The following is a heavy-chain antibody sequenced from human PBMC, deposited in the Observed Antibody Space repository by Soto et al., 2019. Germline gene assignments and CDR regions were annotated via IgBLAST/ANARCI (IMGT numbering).Heavy chain of an antibody. Sequence: QLQLQESGPGLVKPSETLSLTCTVSGGSISSSSYYCGWIRQPPGKGLEWIGSIYYSGSTYYNPSLKIRVTISVDPSKNQFSLKLSSVTAADTAVYYCASTPIAARPDWWPFDIWGQGTMVTVSS. J-gene: IGHJ3*02. D-gene: IGHD6-6*01. CDR3: ASTPIAARPDWWPFDI. CDR1: GGSISSSSYY. CDR2: IYYSGST. V-gene: IGHV4-39*01.